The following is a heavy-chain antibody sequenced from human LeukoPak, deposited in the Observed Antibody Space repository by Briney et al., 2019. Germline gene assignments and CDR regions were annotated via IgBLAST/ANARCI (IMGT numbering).Heavy chain of an antibody. CDR1: GGSTSSGSYY. J-gene: IGHJ4*02. CDR3: ARASGSYYGVWYY. V-gene: IGHV4-61*02. D-gene: IGHD1-26*01. CDR2: IYTSGST. Sequence: SQNLSLTCTVSGGSTSSGSYYRSWVRQPAGKGLEWLGRIYTSGSTNYNPSLKSRVTISVDTSKNQFSLNLSFVTAADTAVYYCARASGSYYGVWYYWGQGTLVTVSS.